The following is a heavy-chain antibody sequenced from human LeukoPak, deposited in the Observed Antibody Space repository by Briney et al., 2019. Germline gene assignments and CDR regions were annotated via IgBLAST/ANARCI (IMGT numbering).Heavy chain of an antibody. V-gene: IGHV3-7*01. J-gene: IGHJ4*02. CDR3: ARDGYCSGGSCYSYGADY. Sequence: PGGSLRLSCAASGFTFTTYWMSWVRQAPGKGLEWLANIKQDGSEKYYVDSVKGRFTISRDNAKNSLYLQMNSLRAEDTAVYYCARDGYCSGGSCYSYGADYWGQGTLVTVSS. CDR2: IKQDGSEK. CDR1: GFTFTTYW. D-gene: IGHD2-15*01.